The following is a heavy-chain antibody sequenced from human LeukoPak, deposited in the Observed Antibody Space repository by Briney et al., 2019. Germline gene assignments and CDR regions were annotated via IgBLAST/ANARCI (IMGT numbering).Heavy chain of an antibody. D-gene: IGHD3-10*01. CDR2: IWSDGSNK. Sequence: PGGCLRLSCAASGFTFSSYGMHWVRQAPGKGLEWVAVIWSDGSNKYYADSVKGRFTISRDNSKNTLYLQMNSLRAEDTAVYYCARDSYYGSGSYPFDYWGQGTLVTVSS. J-gene: IGHJ4*02. CDR3: ARDSYYGSGSYPFDY. V-gene: IGHV3-33*01. CDR1: GFTFSSYG.